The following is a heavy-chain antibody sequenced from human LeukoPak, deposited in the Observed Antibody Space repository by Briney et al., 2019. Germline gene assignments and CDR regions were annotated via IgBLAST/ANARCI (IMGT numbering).Heavy chain of an antibody. Sequence: GGSLRLSCAASGFTFSEHYMDWVRQAPGKGLEWVSSISSSSSYIYYADSVKGRFTISRDNAKNSLYLQMNSLRTEDTAVYYCAKDPYSRSFEYFQHWGQGTLVTVSS. J-gene: IGHJ1*01. D-gene: IGHD1-26*01. CDR3: AKDPYSRSFEYFQH. CDR2: ISSSSSYI. V-gene: IGHV3-21*01. CDR1: GFTFSEHY.